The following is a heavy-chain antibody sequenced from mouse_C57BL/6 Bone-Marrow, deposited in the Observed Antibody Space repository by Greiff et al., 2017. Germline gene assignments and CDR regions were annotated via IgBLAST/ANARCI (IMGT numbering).Heavy chain of an antibody. CDR1: GYTFTSYW. Sequence: QVQLQQPGAELVMPGASVKLSCKASGYTFTSYWMHWVKQRPGQGLEWIGEIDPSDSYTNYNQKFKGKYTLTVDKSSSTAYMQLSSLTSEDSAVYYCARYSSGYCAMDYWGQGTSVTVSS. CDR2: IDPSDSYT. J-gene: IGHJ4*01. CDR3: ARYSSGYCAMDY. D-gene: IGHD3-2*02. V-gene: IGHV1-69*01.